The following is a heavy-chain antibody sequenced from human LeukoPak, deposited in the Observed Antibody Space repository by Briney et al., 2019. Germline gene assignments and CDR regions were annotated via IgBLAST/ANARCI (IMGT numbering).Heavy chain of an antibody. CDR1: GGSFSGYY. CDR2: INHSGST. Sequence: SSETLSLTCAVYGGSFSGYYWSWIRQPPGKGLEWIGEINHSGSTKYNPSLKSRVTISVDTSKNQFSLKLSSVTAADTAVYYCAGGDDHHGSRNTHYFYYYMDIWGKGTTVTVSS. CDR3: AGGDDHHGSRNTHYFYYYMDI. V-gene: IGHV4-34*01. D-gene: IGHD3-10*01. J-gene: IGHJ6*03.